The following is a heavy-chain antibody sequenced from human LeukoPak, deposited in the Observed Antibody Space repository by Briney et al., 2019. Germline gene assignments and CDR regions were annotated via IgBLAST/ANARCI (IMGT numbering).Heavy chain of an antibody. CDR2: INWSGGST. D-gene: IGHD6-19*01. V-gene: IGHV3-20*04. CDR1: GLSFGDYG. J-gene: IGHJ4*02. CDR3: AREFGSGWYNDY. Sequence: PGGSLRLSCTPSGLSFGDYGMSWVRQAPGKGLEWVSGINWSGGSTGYADSVKGRFTISRDNAKNSLYLQMNSLRAEDTALYYCAREFGSGWYNDYWGQGTLVTVSS.